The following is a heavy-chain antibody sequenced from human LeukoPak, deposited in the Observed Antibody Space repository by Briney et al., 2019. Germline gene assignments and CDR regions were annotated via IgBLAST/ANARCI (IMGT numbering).Heavy chain of an antibody. CDR1: GYTFTSYG. V-gene: IGHV1-18*01. J-gene: IGHJ5*02. CDR2: ISAYNGNT. Sequence: ASVKVSCKASGYTFTSYGISWVRQAPGQGLEWMGWISAYNGNTNYAQKLQGRVTMTTDTSTSTAYMELRSLRSDDTAVYYCARVVAYCSGGSCYSYWFDPWGQGTLVTVSS. CDR3: ARVVAYCSGGSCYSYWFDP. D-gene: IGHD2-15*01.